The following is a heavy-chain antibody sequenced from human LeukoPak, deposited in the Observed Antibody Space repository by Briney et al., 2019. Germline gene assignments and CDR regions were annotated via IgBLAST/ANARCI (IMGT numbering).Heavy chain of an antibody. D-gene: IGHD4-23*01. CDR2: IYSGGST. CDR3: ARAGTTVVTPFDY. CDR1: GFTVSSNY. V-gene: IGHV3-53*01. J-gene: IGHJ4*02. Sequence: GGSLRLSCAASGFTVSSNYMSWVRQAPGKGLEWVSVIYSGGSTYYADSVKGRFTISRDNSKNTLYLQMNSLRAEDTAVYYCARAGTTVVTPFDYWGQGTLVTVSS.